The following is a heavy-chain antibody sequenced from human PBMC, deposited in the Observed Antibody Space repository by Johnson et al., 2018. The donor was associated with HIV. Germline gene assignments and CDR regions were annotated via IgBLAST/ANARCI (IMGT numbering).Heavy chain of an antibody. D-gene: IGHD3-22*01. J-gene: IGHJ3*02. V-gene: IGHV3-30*14. CDR1: GFTFSSYA. CDR2: ISYDGSNK. CDR3: ARDRRYYDSSGYYHDAFDI. Sequence: QVQLVESGGGVVQPGRSLRLSCAASGFTFSSYAMHWVRQAPGKGLEWVAVISYDGSNKYHADSVKGRFTISRDNSKNTVYLQMNSLRAEDTAVYFCARDRRYYDSSGYYHDAFDIWGQGTMVTVSS.